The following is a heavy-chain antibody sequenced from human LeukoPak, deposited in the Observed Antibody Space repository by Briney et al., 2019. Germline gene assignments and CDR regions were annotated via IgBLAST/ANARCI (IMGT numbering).Heavy chain of an antibody. CDR1: GFTFSSYW. J-gene: IGHJ4*02. V-gene: IGHV3-7*01. Sequence: GGSLRLSCAASGFTFSSYWMSWVRQAPGKGLEWVANIKQDGSEKYYVDSVKGRFTISRDNAKNSLYLQMNGLRAEDTAVYYCAIQQWLASPIDYWGQGTLVTVSS. CDR2: IKQDGSEK. D-gene: IGHD6-19*01. CDR3: AIQQWLASPIDY.